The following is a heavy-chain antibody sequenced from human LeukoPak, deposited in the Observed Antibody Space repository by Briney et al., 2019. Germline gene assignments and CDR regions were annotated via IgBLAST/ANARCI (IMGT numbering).Heavy chain of an antibody. CDR2: ISSSSSTI. J-gene: IGHJ4*02. CDR1: GFTFSSYS. D-gene: IGHD3-16*02. CDR3: ARALRLGALSLRSLVY. Sequence: PGGSLRLSCAASGFTFSSYSMNWVGQAPGKGLEWVSYISSSSSTIYYADSVKGRFTISRDNAKNSLYLQMNSLRAEDTAVYYWARALRLGALSLRSLVYWGQGTLDTVSS. V-gene: IGHV3-48*01.